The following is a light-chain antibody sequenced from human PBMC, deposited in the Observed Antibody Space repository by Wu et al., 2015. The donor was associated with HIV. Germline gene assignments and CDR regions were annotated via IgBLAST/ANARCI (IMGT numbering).Light chain of an antibody. V-gene: IGKV3-20*01. CDR3: QQYGTSPPT. CDR1: QSVSSTY. J-gene: IGKJ3*01. Sequence: EIVLTQSPGTLSLSQGERATLSCRASQSVSSTYLAWYQQKPGQAPRLLIYGASSRATGIPDRFSGSGSGTDFTLTISRLQAEDFAVYYCQQYGTSPPTFGPRT. CDR2: GAS.